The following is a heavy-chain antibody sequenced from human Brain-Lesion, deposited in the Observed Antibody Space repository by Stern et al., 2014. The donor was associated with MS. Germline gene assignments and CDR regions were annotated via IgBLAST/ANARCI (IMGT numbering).Heavy chain of an antibody. Sequence: EVQLVESGGGLVQPGGSLRLSCAASGFTFSNYWMHWVRQAPGKGLVWVSRVNNDGRRTSYADSVKGRFTMSRDNAKNTLYLQMNSLRVEDTAIYYCARRERWFDSWGQGTLVTVSS. CDR3: ARRERWFDS. CDR2: VNNDGRRT. CDR1: GFTFSNYW. V-gene: IGHV3-74*02. J-gene: IGHJ5*01.